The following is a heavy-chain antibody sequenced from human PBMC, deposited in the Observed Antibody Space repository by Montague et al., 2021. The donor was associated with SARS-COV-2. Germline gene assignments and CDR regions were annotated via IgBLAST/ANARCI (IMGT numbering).Heavy chain of an antibody. Sequence: SETLSLTCSVSGGSINNYYWGWVRQSPGKGLEWIGYIYYSGSVTTSYNPSLKSRVSISVDTSENQFSLKLTSVTAADTAVYYCARRGGGEVFARFMYWYFDVWSRGSLVTVPS. V-gene: IGHV4-59*13. D-gene: IGHD2-21*01. CDR3: ARRGGGEVFARFMYWYFDV. CDR2: IYYSGSVTT. CDR1: GGSINNYY. J-gene: IGHJ2*01.